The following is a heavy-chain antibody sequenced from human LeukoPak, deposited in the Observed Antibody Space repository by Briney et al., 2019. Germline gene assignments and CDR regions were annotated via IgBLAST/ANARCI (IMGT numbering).Heavy chain of an antibody. D-gene: IGHD3-10*01. CDR3: ARDPGSSLLPDAFDI. CDR2: IKQDGSEK. J-gene: IGHJ3*02. Sequence: GGSLRLSCAASGFTFSSYWMSWVRQAPGKGLEWVANIKQDGSEKYYVDSVKGRFTISRDNAKNSLYLRMNSLRAEDTAVYYCARDPGSSLLPDAFDIWGQGTMVTVSS. CDR1: GFTFSSYW. V-gene: IGHV3-7*01.